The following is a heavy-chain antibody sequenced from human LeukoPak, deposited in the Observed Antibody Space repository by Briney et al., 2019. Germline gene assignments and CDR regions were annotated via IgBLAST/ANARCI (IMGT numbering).Heavy chain of an antibody. D-gene: IGHD5-24*01. V-gene: IGHV3-23*01. CDR2: ISGSGGST. J-gene: IGHJ4*02. CDR1: GFTFSSYA. Sequence: RTGGSLRLSCAASGFTFSSYAMSWVRQAPGKGLEWVSAISGSGGSTYYADSVKGRFTISRDNSKNTLYLQMNSLRAENTAVYYCEKDHLEKRGQQWGTAPLDYWAREP. CDR3: EKDHLEKRGQQWGTAPLDY.